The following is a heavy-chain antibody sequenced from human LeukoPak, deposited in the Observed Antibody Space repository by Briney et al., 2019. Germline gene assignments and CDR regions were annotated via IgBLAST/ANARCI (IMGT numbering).Heavy chain of an antibody. CDR1: GGSISSSSYY. J-gene: IGHJ4*02. Sequence: SETLSLTCTVSGGSISSSSYYWGWIRQPPGKGLEWIGSIYYSGSTYYNPSLKSRVTISVDTSKNQFSLKLSSVTAADTAVYYCAREGTESGSYSYYFDYWGQGTLVTVSS. CDR2: IYYSGST. D-gene: IGHD1-26*01. CDR3: AREGTESGSYSYYFDY. V-gene: IGHV4-39*07.